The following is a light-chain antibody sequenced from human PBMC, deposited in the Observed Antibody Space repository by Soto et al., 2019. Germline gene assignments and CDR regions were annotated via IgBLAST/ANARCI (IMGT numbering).Light chain of an antibody. J-gene: IGKJ5*01. CDR3: QQVNSYPQT. Sequence: IQVTQAPSSLSASVGDRVTITCRTSQDIRNDLGWYQQKPGKAPKLMIYGVFNLQSGVPSRFSGSGFGTDFTLTISSLQPEDFATYYCQQVNSYPQTFGQGTRLEIK. V-gene: IGKV1-6*01. CDR1: QDIRND. CDR2: GVF.